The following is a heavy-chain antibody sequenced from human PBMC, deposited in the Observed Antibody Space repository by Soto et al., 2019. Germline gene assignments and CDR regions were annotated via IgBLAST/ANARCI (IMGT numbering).Heavy chain of an antibody. Sequence: QVQLVESGGGVVQPGRSLRLSCAASGFTFSSYAMRWVRQAPGKGLEWVAVISYDGSNKYYADSVKGRFTISRDNSKNTLYLQMNSLRAEDTAVYYCARGGNYDFWSGYFGYWGQGTLVTVSS. CDR2: ISYDGSNK. D-gene: IGHD3-3*01. V-gene: IGHV3-30-3*01. J-gene: IGHJ4*02. CDR1: GFTFSSYA. CDR3: ARGGNYDFWSGYFGY.